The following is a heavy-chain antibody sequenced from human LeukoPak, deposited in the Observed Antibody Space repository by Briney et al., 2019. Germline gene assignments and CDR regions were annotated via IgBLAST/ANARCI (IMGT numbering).Heavy chain of an antibody. J-gene: IGHJ4*02. CDR3: ARDFFHSSDSRPFDY. Sequence: GGSPRLSCAASGFTFSNAYMNWVRQAPGKGLEWVSCIFSRSESILYADSVKGQFTISRDNAKNSLYLQMDSLRVEDTAVYYCARDFFHSSDSRPFDYWGQGTLVTVSS. CDR2: IFSRSESI. D-gene: IGHD3-22*01. CDR1: GFTFSNAY. V-gene: IGHV3-21*01.